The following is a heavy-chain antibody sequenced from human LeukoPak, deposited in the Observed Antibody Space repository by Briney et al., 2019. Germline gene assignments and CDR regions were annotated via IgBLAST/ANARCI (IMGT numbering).Heavy chain of an antibody. D-gene: IGHD1-1*01. J-gene: IGHJ6*02. CDR3: ARAQLNLLVDFGMDV. V-gene: IGHV4-59*01. Sequence: SETLSLTCTVSGGSITTYYWTWIRQPPGKGLEWIGYINYSGSTNYNPSLKSRVTISVDTSKNQFSLQLSSVTAADTAVYYCARAQLNLLVDFGMDVWGQGTTVTVSS. CDR1: GGSITTYY. CDR2: INYSGST.